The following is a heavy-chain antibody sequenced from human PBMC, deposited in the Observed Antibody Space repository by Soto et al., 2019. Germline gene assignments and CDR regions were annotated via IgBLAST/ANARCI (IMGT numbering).Heavy chain of an antibody. CDR3: ARQFDSDTSGYYYAY. CDR2: IIPIFGTA. V-gene: IGHV1-69*01. J-gene: IGHJ4*02. D-gene: IGHD3-22*01. CDR1: GGTFSSYA. Sequence: QVQLVQSGAEVKKPGSSVKVSCKASGGTFSSYAISWVRQAPGQGLEWMGGIIPIFGTANYAQKFQGRVTITAEEYTRTVYMELSRLRSEDTAIYYCARQFDSDTSGYYYAYWGQGTLVTVSS.